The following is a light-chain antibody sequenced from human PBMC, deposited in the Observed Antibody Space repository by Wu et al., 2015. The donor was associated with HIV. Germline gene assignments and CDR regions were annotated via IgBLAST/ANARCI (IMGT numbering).Light chain of an antibody. V-gene: IGKV3-20*01. J-gene: IGKJ5*01. CDR2: EAY. CDR1: GSDW. Sequence: GSDWLAWYQHKSGQSPKLLIYEAYKRAAGVPDRFSAAGSGTDFSLTINGLDPEDFAFYFCQQYGSTPITFGPGTRLDMK. CDR3: QQYGSTPIT.